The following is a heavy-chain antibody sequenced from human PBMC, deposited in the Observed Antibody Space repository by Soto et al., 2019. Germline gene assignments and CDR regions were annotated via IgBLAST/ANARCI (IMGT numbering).Heavy chain of an antibody. D-gene: IGHD1-20*01. CDR3: AKLPIRSDNWSGWGSGFAP. Sequence: EVQLLESGGGLVQPGGSLRLSCAASGFTFSSYAMSWVRQAPGKGLEWVSAISGSGGSTYYADSVKGRFTISRDNSKNTLYLQMNSLRAEDTVVYYCAKLPIRSDNWSGWGSGFAPWGQGTLVTVSS. CDR2: ISGSGGST. V-gene: IGHV3-23*01. J-gene: IGHJ5*02. CDR1: GFTFSSYA.